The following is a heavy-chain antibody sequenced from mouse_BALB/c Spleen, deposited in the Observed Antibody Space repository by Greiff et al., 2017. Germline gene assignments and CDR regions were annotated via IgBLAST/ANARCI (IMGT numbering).Heavy chain of an antibody. CDR3: ASADAY. Sequence: EVKLVESGGGFVQPGGSRTLSCAASGFTFSSFGMHWVRQAPEKGLEWVAYISSGSSTIYYADTVKGRFTISRDNPKNTLFLQMTSLRSEDTAMYYCASADAYWGQGTLVTVSA. V-gene: IGHV5-17*02. J-gene: IGHJ3*01. CDR2: ISSGSSTI. CDR1: GFTFSSFG.